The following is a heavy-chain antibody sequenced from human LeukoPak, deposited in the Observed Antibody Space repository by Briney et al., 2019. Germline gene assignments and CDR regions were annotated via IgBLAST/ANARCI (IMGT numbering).Heavy chain of an antibody. J-gene: IGHJ6*02. CDR3: VLDSTTTYYDSSGYYFGRVYGMDV. Sequence: GGSLRLSCAASGFTVSSNYMSWVRQAPGKGLEWVSVIYSGGSTYYADSVKGRFTISRDNSKNTLYLQMNSLRAEDTAVYYCVLDSTTTYYDSSGYYFGRVYGMDVWGQGTTVTVSS. CDR2: IYSGGST. CDR1: GFTVSSNY. D-gene: IGHD3-22*01. V-gene: IGHV3-66*01.